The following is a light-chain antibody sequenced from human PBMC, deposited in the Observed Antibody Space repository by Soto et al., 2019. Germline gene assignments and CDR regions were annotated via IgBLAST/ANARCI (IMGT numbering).Light chain of an antibody. CDR3: HQYNDYPWT. CDR2: QSS. V-gene: IGKV1-5*03. Sequence: DIQMTQSPSTLSASVGDRVTITCRASQNVNSWLAWYQQKPGRAPKLLIYQSSTLESGVPSRFSGSGSGTDFTLTISGLQPDDSATYYCHQYNDYPWTFGQGTRLEIK. J-gene: IGKJ1*01. CDR1: QNVNSW.